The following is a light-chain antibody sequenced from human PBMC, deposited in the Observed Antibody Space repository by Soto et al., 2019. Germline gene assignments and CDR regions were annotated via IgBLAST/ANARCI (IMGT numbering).Light chain of an antibody. Sequence: QSVMTQPPSVSAAPGQKVTISCSGSSSNIGGNSVSWYQQLPGTAPKLLIYDDNKRPSGIPDRFSGSKSGTSATLGITGLQTGDEADFYCGTWDDSLRTWVFGGGTKLTVL. J-gene: IGLJ3*02. V-gene: IGLV1-51*01. CDR2: DDN. CDR1: SSNIGGNS. CDR3: GTWDDSLRTWV.